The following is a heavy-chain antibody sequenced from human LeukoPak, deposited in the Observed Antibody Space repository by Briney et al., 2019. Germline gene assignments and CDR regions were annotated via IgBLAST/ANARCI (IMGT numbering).Heavy chain of an antibody. CDR2: IYTSGST. CDR3: ARDRYYYDSSGYYSGFDT. J-gene: IGHJ3*02. CDR1: GGSISNYY. V-gene: IGHV4-4*07. Sequence: SEALSLTCTVSGGSISNYYWSWIRQPAGKGLEWIGLIYTSGSTNYNPSLKSRVTMSVDTSKNQFSLKLRSVTAADTAVYYCARDRYYYDSSGYYSGFDTWGQGTMVTVSS. D-gene: IGHD3-22*01.